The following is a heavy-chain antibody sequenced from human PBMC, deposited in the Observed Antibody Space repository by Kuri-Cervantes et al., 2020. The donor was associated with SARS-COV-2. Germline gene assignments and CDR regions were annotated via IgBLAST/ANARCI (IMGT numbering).Heavy chain of an antibody. CDR3: ARARFSRSYLAGYFQH. CDR2: IRSGSSYI. Sequence: GEALKTYCAASGFTFSSYTMNWVRQAPGKGLEWVSSIRSGSSYIYYADSVKGRFPISRDNAKNSLYLQMNSLRAEDTAVYYCARARFSRSYLAGYFQHWGQGTLVTVSS. D-gene: IGHD1-26*01. V-gene: IGHV3-21*01. J-gene: IGHJ1*01. CDR1: GFTFSSYT.